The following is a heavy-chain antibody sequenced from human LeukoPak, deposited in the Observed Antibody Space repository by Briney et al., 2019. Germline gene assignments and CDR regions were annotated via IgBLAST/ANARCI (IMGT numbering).Heavy chain of an antibody. CDR1: GFTFSSYW. J-gene: IGHJ4*02. CDR2: IRQDGSEK. CDR3: ASARYGGY. V-gene: IGHV3-7*01. D-gene: IGHD4-23*01. Sequence: PGGSLRLSCAGSGFTFSSYWMSWVRQAPGKGLEGVANIRQDGSEKYYVDSVKGRFTISRDNAKNSLYLQMNSLRAEDTAVYYCASARYGGYWGQGTLVTVSS.